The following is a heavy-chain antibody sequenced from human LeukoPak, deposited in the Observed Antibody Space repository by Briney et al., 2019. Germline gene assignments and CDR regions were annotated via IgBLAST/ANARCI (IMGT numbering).Heavy chain of an antibody. V-gene: IGHV3-30*03. CDR1: GFSFSYYG. CDR3: ARGFQDKDGYKNYFDS. J-gene: IGHJ4*02. D-gene: IGHD5-24*01. Sequence: GGSLRLSCSASGFSFSYYGFHWVRQAPGKGLEWVALISYDGTNKYYADSVKGRFTISRDNSKNTLFLQMNTLRDEDTAGYYCARGFQDKDGYKNYFDSWGQGTLVTVSS. CDR2: ISYDGTNK.